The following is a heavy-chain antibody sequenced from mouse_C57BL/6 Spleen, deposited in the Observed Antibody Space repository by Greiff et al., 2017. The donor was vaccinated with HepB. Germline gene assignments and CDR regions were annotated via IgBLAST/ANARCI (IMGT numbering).Heavy chain of an antibody. CDR3: ARGSSYTWFAY. J-gene: IGHJ3*01. V-gene: IGHV3-1*01. CDR2: ISYSGST. D-gene: IGHD1-1*01. CDR1: GYSITSGYD. Sequence: EVKLMESGPGMVKPSQSLSLTCTVTGYSITSGYDWHWIRHFPGNKLEWMGYISYSGSTNYNPSLKSRISITHDTSKNHFFLKLNSVTTEDTATYYCARGSSYTWFAYWGQGTLVTVSA.